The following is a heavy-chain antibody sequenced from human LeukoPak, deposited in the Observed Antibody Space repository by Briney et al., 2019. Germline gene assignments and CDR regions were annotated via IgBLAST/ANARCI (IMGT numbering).Heavy chain of an antibody. Sequence: SETLSLTCTVSGGSLTSYYWSWLRQHPGKGLEWIGYIYYSGSTYYNPSLKSLVTISIDTSKNEFSLKLSSVTAADTAVYYCARYDSGNQSGDFDYWGEGTLVTVSS. CDR1: GGSLTSYY. V-gene: IGHV4-59*06. CDR3: ARYDSGNQSGDFDY. D-gene: IGHD3-10*01. CDR2: IYYSGST. J-gene: IGHJ4*02.